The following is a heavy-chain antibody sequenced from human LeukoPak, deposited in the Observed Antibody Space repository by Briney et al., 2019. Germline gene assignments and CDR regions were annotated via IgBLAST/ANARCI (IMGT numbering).Heavy chain of an antibody. Sequence: PGGSLRLSCAACGFTFSSYAMHWVGQAPGKGMEGGAVISYDGSNKYYTDSVKGRFTISRDNSKTTLYLQMNSLRAEDTAVYYCARDRTIFGVVIAYYFDYWGQGTLVTVSS. CDR3: ARDRTIFGVVIAYYFDY. V-gene: IGHV3-30-3*01. CDR2: ISYDGSNK. D-gene: IGHD3-3*01. J-gene: IGHJ4*02. CDR1: GFTFSSYA.